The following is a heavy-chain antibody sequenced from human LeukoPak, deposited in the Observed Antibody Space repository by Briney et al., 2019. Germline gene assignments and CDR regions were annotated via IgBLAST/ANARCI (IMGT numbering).Heavy chain of an antibody. D-gene: IGHD1-26*01. V-gene: IGHV3-21*01. CDR1: GFTFSTYN. CDR3: ARDVGASAPDAFDI. CDR2: ISSSSNYI. J-gene: IGHJ3*02. Sequence: PGGSLRLSCVASGFTFSTYNMNWVRQAPGKGLEWVSSISSSSNYIYYADSVKGRFTISRDNAKNSLYLQMNSLRVEDTDVYYCARDVGASAPDAFDIWGQGTMVTVSS.